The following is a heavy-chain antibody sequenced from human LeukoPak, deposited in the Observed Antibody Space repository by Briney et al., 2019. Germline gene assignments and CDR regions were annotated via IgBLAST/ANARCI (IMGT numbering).Heavy chain of an antibody. CDR1: GFTFSSYW. CDR2: IKQDGSEK. D-gene: IGHD3-9*01. CDR3: ARGYYGILTGYYKAHYFDY. V-gene: IGHV3-7*03. Sequence: GGSLRLSCAASGFTFSSYWMSWVRQAPGKGLEWVANIKQDGSEKYYVDSVKGRFTISRDNAKNSLYLQMNSLRAEDTAVYYCARGYYGILTGYYKAHYFDYWGQGTLVTVSS. J-gene: IGHJ4*02.